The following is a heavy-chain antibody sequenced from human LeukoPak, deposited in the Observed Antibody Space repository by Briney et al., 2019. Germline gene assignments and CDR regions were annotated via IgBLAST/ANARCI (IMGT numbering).Heavy chain of an antibody. CDR2: INHSGST. Sequence: SETLSLTCAVYGGSFSGYYWSWIRQPPGKGLEWIGEINHSGSTNYNPSLKSRVTISVDTSKNQFSLKLSSVTAADTAVYYCARYDFWSGLLDYWGQGTLVTVSS. CDR1: GGSFSGYY. V-gene: IGHV4-34*01. D-gene: IGHD3-3*01. J-gene: IGHJ4*02. CDR3: ARYDFWSGLLDY.